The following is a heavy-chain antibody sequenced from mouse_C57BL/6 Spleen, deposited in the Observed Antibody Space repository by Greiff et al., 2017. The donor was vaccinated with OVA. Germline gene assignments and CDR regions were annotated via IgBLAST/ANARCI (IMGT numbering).Heavy chain of an antibody. CDR2: ISSGGSYT. D-gene: IGHD2-3*01. Sequence: EVQVVESGGDLVKPGGSLKLSCAASGFTFSSYGMSWVRQTPDKRLEWVATISSGGSYTYYPDSVKGRFTISRDNAKNTLYLQMSSLKSEDTAMYYCARHWDDGGYFDYWGQGTTLTVSS. J-gene: IGHJ2*01. V-gene: IGHV5-6*01. CDR3: ARHWDDGGYFDY. CDR1: GFTFSSYG.